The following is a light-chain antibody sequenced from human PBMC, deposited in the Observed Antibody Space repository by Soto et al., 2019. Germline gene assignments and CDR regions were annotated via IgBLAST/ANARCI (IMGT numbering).Light chain of an antibody. V-gene: IGKV3-11*01. J-gene: IGKJ2*01. CDR2: DAS. CDR1: QSVSSY. CDR3: QQRSNWPYP. Sequence: EIVLTQSPATLSLSPGERATLSCRASQSVSSYLAWYQQKPGQAPRLLIYDASNRATGIPARFSGSGSGTDFTLTISSLEPEDFAVYYCQQRSNWPYPLGQGTKLEIK.